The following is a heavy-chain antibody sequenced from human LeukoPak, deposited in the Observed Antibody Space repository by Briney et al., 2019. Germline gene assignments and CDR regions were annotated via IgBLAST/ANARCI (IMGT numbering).Heavy chain of an antibody. D-gene: IGHD3-10*01. J-gene: IGHJ4*02. CDR2: INAGNGNT. CDR1: GYSFTSYW. V-gene: IGHV1-3*01. CDR3: QLWFGESPLDH. Sequence: GESLKISCKGSGYSFTSYWIGWVRQAPGQRLEWMGWINAGNGNTKYSQKFQGRVTITRDTSASTAYMELSSLRSEDTAVYYCQLWFGESPLDHWGQGTLVTVSS.